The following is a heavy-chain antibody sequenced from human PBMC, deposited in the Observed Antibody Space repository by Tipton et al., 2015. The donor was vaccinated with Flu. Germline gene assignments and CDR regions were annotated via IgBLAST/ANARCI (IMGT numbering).Heavy chain of an antibody. J-gene: IGHJ4*02. Sequence: TLSLTCTVSGGSISSGGYYWSWIRQPAGKGLEWIGRIYTSGSTNYNPSLKSRVTISVDTSKNQFSLKLSSVTAADTAVYYCARERDVLLWFGELGYFDYWGQGTLVTVSS. CDR1: GGSISSGGYY. CDR2: IYTSGST. CDR3: ARERDVLLWFGELGYFDY. D-gene: IGHD3-10*01. V-gene: IGHV4-61*02.